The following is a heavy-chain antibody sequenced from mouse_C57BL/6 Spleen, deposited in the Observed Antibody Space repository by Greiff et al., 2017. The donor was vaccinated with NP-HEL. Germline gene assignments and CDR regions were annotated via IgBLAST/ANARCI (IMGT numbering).Heavy chain of an antibody. CDR1: GFTFSDYG. V-gene: IGHV5-17*01. D-gene: IGHD1-1*01. CDR2: ISSGSSTI. Sequence: EVQGVESGGGLVKPGGSLKLSCAASGFTFSDYGMHWVRQAPEKGLEWVAYISSGSSTIYYADTVKGRFTISRDNAKNTLFLQMTSLRSEDTAMYYCAMPITTVDEVWLAYWGQGTLVTVSA. J-gene: IGHJ3*01. CDR3: AMPITTVDEVWLAY.